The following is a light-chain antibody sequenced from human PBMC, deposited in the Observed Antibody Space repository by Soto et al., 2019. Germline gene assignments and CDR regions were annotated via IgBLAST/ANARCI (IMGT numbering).Light chain of an antibody. Sequence: QSVLTQPASVSGSLGQSITISCTGTTSDVGAYNYVSWYQQHPGKAPQLVIYDVTNRPSGVSNRFSGSKSANTASLTISGLQAEDEADYYCSSYTSSSTLVFGGGTKLTVL. J-gene: IGLJ3*02. CDR3: SSYTSSSTLV. CDR2: DVT. V-gene: IGLV2-14*03. CDR1: TSDVGAYNY.